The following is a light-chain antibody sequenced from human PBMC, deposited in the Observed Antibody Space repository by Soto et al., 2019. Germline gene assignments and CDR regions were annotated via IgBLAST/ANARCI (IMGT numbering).Light chain of an antibody. V-gene: IGKV1-5*03. CDR2: QAS. J-gene: IGKJ1*01. Sequence: DIPMTQSPSTLSASVGDRVTITCRASQSIRRWLAWYQQKPGKAPNLLIYQASNLKSRFPSRFSGSGSGTEFTLTINRLQPDDFATYSCQHYTVMWAFGQGTKVDIK. CDR1: QSIRRW. CDR3: QHYTVMWA.